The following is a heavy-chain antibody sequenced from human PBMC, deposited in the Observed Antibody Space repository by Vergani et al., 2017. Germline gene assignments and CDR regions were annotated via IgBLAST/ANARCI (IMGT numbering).Heavy chain of an antibody. CDR3: ASSPGYSSSWYYFDY. CDR1: GFTFRNYA. J-gene: IGHJ4*02. D-gene: IGHD6-13*01. V-gene: IGHV3-21*01. CDR2: ISSSSSSI. Sequence: EVQLLESGGGLAQPGGSLRLSCAASGFTFRNYAMNWVRQAPGKGLEWVSSISSSSSSIYYADSVKGRFTISRDNAKNSLYLQMNSLRAEDTAVYYCASSPGYSSSWYYFDYWGQGTLVTVSS.